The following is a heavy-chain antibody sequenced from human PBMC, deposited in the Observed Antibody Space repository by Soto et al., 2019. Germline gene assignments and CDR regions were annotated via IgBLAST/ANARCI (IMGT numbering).Heavy chain of an antibody. CDR1: GFTFSGSA. CDR2: IRSKANSYAT. Sequence: SLRLSCAASGFTFSGSAMHWVRQASGKGLEWVGRIRSKANSYATAYAASVKGRSTISRDDSKNTAYLQMNSLKTEDTAVYYCTRHGSGGYSYGYVDYYYYYGMDVWGQGTTVTVSS. J-gene: IGHJ6*02. CDR3: TRHGSGGYSYGYVDYYYYYGMDV. D-gene: IGHD5-18*01. V-gene: IGHV3-73*01.